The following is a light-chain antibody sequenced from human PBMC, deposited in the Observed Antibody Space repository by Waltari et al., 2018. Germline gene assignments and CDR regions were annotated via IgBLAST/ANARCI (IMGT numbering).Light chain of an antibody. CDR1: NIGSKS. V-gene: IGLV3-21*02. J-gene: IGLJ1*01. CDR3: QVWDSSTHHYV. CDR2: DDS. Sequence: SDVLNQAPSVSVAPGQTASVTCGGNNIGSKSVHWYQQKPGQAPVLVVHDDSDRPSKIPERFSGSNSGDTATLTSSSVEAGDEADYYCQVWDSSTHHYVFGSGTKVTVL.